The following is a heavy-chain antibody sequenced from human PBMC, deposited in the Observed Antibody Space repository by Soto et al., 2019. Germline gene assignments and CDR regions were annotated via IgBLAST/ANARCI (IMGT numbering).Heavy chain of an antibody. CDR3: AKDRNYPRDQFHY. J-gene: IGHJ4*02. CDR2: ISANGQGI. CDR1: GFTFSTYA. Sequence: PGGSLRLSCAASGFTFSTYALIFFRHSPGKGLEWVSAISANGQGIYYADSVRGRFTISRDNSKNTIFLHMDSLRAEDTAVYYCAKDRNYPRDQFHYWGQGTLVTVSS. D-gene: IGHD1-7*01. V-gene: IGHV3-23*01.